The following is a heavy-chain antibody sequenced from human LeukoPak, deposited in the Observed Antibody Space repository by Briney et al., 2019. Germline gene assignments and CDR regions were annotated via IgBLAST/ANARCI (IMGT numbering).Heavy chain of an antibody. Sequence: GGSLRLSCAASGFTFSSYAMHWVRQAPGRGRGWVPVISYDGSNKYYADSVKGRFTISRDNSKNTLYLQMNSLRAEDTAVYYCAREIITVSRARYFDYWGQGTLVTVSS. CDR2: ISYDGSNK. V-gene: IGHV3-30*04. CDR3: AREIITVSRARYFDY. CDR1: GFTFSSYA. D-gene: IGHD4-17*01. J-gene: IGHJ4*02.